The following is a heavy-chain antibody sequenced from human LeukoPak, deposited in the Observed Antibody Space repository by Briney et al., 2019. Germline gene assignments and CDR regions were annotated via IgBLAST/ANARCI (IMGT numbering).Heavy chain of an antibody. CDR1: GGSFSGYY. J-gene: IGHJ6*02. Sequence: KPSETLSLTCAVYGGSFSGYYWSWIRQPPGKGLEWIGEINHSGSTNYNPSLKSRVTISVDPSNNQSSLKLTSVTAADTAVYYCARLRLVGYQLLWGNYYYYVMDGWRQATTVTVSS. V-gene: IGHV4-34*01. D-gene: IGHD2-2*01. CDR3: ARLRLVGYQLLWGNYYYYVMDG. CDR2: INHSGST.